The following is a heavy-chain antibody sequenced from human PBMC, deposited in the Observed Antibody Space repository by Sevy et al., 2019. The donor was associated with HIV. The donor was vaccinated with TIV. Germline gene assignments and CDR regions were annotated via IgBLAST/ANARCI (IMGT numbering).Heavy chain of an antibody. D-gene: IGHD1-26*01. CDR1: GFTVSSNY. CDR2: IYSGGST. V-gene: IGHV3-53*01. CDR3: ARAGTVGAAGGAFDI. Sequence: GGSLRLSCAASGFTVSSNYMSWVRQAPGKGLEWVSVIYSGGSTYYADSVKGRFTISRDNSKNTLYLQMNSLRAEDTAVYYCARAGTVGAAGGAFDIWGQGTMVTVSS. J-gene: IGHJ3*02.